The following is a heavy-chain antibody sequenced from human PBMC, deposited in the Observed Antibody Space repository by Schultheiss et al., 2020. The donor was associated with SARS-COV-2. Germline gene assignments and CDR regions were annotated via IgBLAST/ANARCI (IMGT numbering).Heavy chain of an antibody. CDR3: ARDVVVAGYFDY. D-gene: IGHD2-15*01. V-gene: IGHV1-69*13. Sequence: SVKVSCKASGGTFSSYAISWVRQAPGQGLEWMGRINPNSGGTNYAQKLQGRVTITADESTSTAYMELSSLRSEDTAVYYCARDVVVAGYFDYWGQGTLVTVSS. J-gene: IGHJ4*02. CDR2: INPNSGGT. CDR1: GGTFSSYA.